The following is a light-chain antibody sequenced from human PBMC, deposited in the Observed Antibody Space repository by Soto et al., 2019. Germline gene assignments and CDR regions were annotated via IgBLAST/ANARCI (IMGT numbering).Light chain of an antibody. CDR2: GAS. J-gene: IGKJ5*01. CDR3: QQYNNWPPIT. Sequence: EIVMTQSPATLSVSPGARATLSCRASQSVSSNLAWYQQKPGQAPRLLIYGASTRATGIPARFSGSGSGTDFTRTISSLQSEDFAVYYCQQYNNWPPITFGQGTRLEIK. CDR1: QSVSSN. V-gene: IGKV3-15*01.